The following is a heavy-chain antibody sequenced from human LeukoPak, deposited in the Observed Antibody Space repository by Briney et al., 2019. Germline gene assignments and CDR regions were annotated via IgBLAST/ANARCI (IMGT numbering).Heavy chain of an antibody. V-gene: IGHV4-59*02. J-gene: IGHJ5*02. CDR1: GASVTDYY. D-gene: IGHD7-27*01. CDR3: TRGHWGLQS. CDR2: IHHSGNS. Sequence: DPSETLSLTCTVSGASVTDYYWSWIRQSPGKGLEWISYIHHSGNSDYNPSLRSRVTTSLDTSKNQFSLNLISVTAADTAVYYCTRGHWGLQSWSQGTLVTVSP.